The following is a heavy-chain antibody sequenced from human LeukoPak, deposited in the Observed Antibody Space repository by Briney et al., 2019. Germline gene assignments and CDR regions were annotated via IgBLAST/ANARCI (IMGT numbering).Heavy chain of an antibody. D-gene: IGHD5-12*01. CDR2: IYYSGST. CDR1: GGSVSSGSYY. V-gene: IGHV4-61*01. J-gene: IGHJ5*02. Sequence: SSETLSLTCTVSGGSVSSGSYYWSWIRQPPGKGLEWIGYIYYSGSTNYNPSLKSRVTISVDTSKNQFSLKLSSVTAADTAVYYCARYIVATISNWFDPWGQGTLVTVSS. CDR3: ARYIVATISNWFDP.